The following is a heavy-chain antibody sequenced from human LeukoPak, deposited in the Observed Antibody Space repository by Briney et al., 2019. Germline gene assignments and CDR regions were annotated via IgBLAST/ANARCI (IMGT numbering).Heavy chain of an antibody. D-gene: IGHD2-15*01. CDR1: GFTFSSYA. CDR3: AREIVVVVAATDYYGMDV. J-gene: IGHJ6*02. V-gene: IGHV3-21*01. Sequence: PGGSLRLSCAASGFTFSSYAMSWVRQAPGKGLEWVSSISSSSSYIYYADSVKGRFTISRDNAKNSLYLQMNSLRAEDTAVYYCAREIVVVVAATDYYGMDVWGQGTTVTVSS. CDR2: ISSSSSYI.